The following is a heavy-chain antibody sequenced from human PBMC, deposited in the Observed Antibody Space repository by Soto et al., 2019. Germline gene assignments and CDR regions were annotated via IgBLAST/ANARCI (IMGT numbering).Heavy chain of an antibody. CDR3: ARDEGGTTAMGG. D-gene: IGHD3-16*01. J-gene: IGHJ4*02. CDR2: IYYSGST. V-gene: IGHV4-31*01. Sequence: QVQLQESGPGLVKPSQTLSLTCTVSGGSISSGGYYWSWIRQHPGKGLEWIGYIYYSGSTYYNPSLKSPVTISVDPSKNQFSLKLSSVTAEDTAGYYCARDEGGTTAMGGWGQGTLVTVSS. CDR1: GGSISSGGYY.